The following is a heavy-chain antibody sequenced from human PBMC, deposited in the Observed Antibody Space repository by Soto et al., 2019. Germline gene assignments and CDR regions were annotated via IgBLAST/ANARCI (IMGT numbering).Heavy chain of an antibody. J-gene: IGHJ4*02. CDR3: TRVDMGCSGGSCEERPINIDY. D-gene: IGHD2-15*01. CDR2: IRSKAYGGTT. Sequence: GGSLRLSCTASGFTFGDYAMSWFRQAPGKGLEWVGFIRSKAYGGTTEYAASVKGRFTISRDDSKSIAYLQMNSLKTEDTAVYYCTRVDMGCSGGSCEERPINIDYWGQGTLVTVSS. CDR1: GFTFGDYA. V-gene: IGHV3-49*03.